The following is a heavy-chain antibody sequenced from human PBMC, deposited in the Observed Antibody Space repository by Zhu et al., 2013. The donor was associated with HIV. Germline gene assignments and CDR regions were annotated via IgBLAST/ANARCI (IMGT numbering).Heavy chain of an antibody. J-gene: IGHJ1*01. D-gene: IGHD2-8*01. Sequence: QVQLVQSGAEVKKPGASVKVSCKASGYTFTGYYMHWVRQAPGQGLEWMGWINPNSGGTNYAQKFQGWVTMTRDTSISTAYMELSRLRSDDTAVYYCARAMNCTNGVCQEYFQHWGQGTLVTV. CDR3: ARAMNCTNGVCQEYFQH. CDR1: GYTFTGYY. CDR2: INPNSGGT. V-gene: IGHV1-2*04.